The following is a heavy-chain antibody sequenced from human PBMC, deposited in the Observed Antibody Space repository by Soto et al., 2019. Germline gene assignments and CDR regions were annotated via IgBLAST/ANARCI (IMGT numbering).Heavy chain of an antibody. D-gene: IGHD6-13*01. V-gene: IGHV3-23*01. Sequence: PGGSLRLSCAASGFAFSTYAMTWVRQAPGKGLEWVSFISGSGGSSYYAASVKGRFTISRDNSKNTLYLQMNGLRAEDTALYYCAKVTKRAAAGRYEYYKYGMDVWGQGTTVTVSS. CDR1: GFAFSTYA. CDR2: ISGSGGSS. CDR3: AKVTKRAAAGRYEYYKYGMDV. J-gene: IGHJ6*02.